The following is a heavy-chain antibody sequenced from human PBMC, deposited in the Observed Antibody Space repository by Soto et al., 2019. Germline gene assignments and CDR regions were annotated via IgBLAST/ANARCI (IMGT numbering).Heavy chain of an antibody. D-gene: IGHD3-22*01. CDR1: GGSISSYY. CDR2: IYYSGST. V-gene: IGHV4-59*01. Sequence: QVQLQESGPGLVKPSETLSLTCTVSGGSISSYYWSWIRQPPGKGLEWIGYIYYSGSTNYNPSLKSRVTISVDTSKHQFSLQLSSVTAADTAVYYCARAPGYYDSSGYADHWYFDLWGRGTLVTVSS. CDR3: ARAPGYYDSSGYADHWYFDL. J-gene: IGHJ2*01.